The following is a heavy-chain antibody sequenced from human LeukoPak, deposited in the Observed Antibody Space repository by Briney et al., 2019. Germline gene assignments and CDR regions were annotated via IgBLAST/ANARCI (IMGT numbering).Heavy chain of an antibody. J-gene: IGHJ5*02. CDR3: ARGTYYYGSGSHDNWFDP. CDR2: IYYSGST. CDR1: GGSISSYY. D-gene: IGHD3-10*01. V-gene: IGHV4-59*01. Sequence: SETLSLTCTVSGGSISSYYWSWIRQPPGKGLESIGYIYYSGSTNYNPSLKSRVTISVDTSKNQFSLKLSSVTAADTAVYYCARGTYYYGSGSHDNWFDPWGQGTLVTVSS.